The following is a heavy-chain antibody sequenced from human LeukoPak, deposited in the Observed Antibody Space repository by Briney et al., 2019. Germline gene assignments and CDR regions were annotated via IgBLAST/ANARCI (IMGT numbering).Heavy chain of an antibody. V-gene: IGHV3-48*01. Sequence: GGSLRLSCSASGFTFSVYGMKWVRQAPGKGLEWISHISSSSDTVYYADSVKGRFTISRDNAKNSLYLQMNSLRVEDTAVYYCARAVYAYWGQGTLVTVSS. J-gene: IGHJ4*02. CDR2: ISSSSDTV. D-gene: IGHD3-16*01. CDR1: GFTFSVYG. CDR3: ARAVYAY.